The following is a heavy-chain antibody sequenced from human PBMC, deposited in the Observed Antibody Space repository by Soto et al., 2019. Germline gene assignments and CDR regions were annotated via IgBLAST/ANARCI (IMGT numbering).Heavy chain of an antibody. D-gene: IGHD4-17*01. Sequence: QPQLVQSGVELKKRGASVRVYCKASGYPFTKFGINWVRQSRGQGLEWMGWIRGHSGGTKCGPKVRNRLTMVTVTLTKIASIELRSLKCDNKAVYYCANDGGHVARMHICGMAVWGQGTTVTVSS. V-gene: IGHV1-18*01. CDR2: IRGHSGGT. CDR1: GYPFTKFG. CDR3: ANDGGHVARMHICGMAV. J-gene: IGHJ6*02.